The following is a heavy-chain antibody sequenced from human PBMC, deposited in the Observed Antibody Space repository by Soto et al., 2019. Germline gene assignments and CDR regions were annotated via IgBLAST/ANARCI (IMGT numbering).Heavy chain of an antibody. D-gene: IGHD3-3*01. CDR1: GFTFSNAW. Sequence: EVQLVESGGCLVKPGGSLRLSCAASGFTFSNAWMSWVRQAPGKGLEWVGRIKSKTDGGTTDYAAPVKGRFTISRDDSKNTLYLQMNSLKTEDTAVYYCTTDPKPHTYYDFWSGYSGWFDPWGQGTLVTVSS. CDR3: TTDPKPHTYYDFWSGYSGWFDP. V-gene: IGHV3-15*01. J-gene: IGHJ5*02. CDR2: IKSKTDGGTT.